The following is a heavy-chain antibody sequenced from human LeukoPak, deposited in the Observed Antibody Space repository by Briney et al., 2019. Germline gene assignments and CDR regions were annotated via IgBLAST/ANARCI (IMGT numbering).Heavy chain of an antibody. Sequence: GASVKVSCKASGYTFTGYGISWVRQAPGQGLEWMGWTSAYNGDTKFAQKLQGRVTMTTDTSTSTAFMELRSLRSDDTAVYYCARLLWFGKPYFDYWGQGTLVTVSS. D-gene: IGHD3-10*01. CDR2: TSAYNGDT. V-gene: IGHV1-18*01. J-gene: IGHJ4*02. CDR3: ARLLWFGKPYFDY. CDR1: GYTFTGYG.